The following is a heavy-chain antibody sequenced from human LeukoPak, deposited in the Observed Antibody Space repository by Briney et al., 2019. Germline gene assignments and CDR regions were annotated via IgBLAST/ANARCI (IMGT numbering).Heavy chain of an antibody. V-gene: IGHV4-39*01. Sequence: SETLSLTCTVSGGSISSSSYYWGWIRQPPGKGLEWIGSIYYSGSTYYNPSLKSRVTISVDTSKNQFSLKLSSVTAADTAVYYCASLLWLGELSPVNWFKPWGQGTLVTVSS. CDR2: IYYSGST. CDR1: GGSISSSSYY. D-gene: IGHD3-10*01. CDR3: ASLLWLGELSPVNWFKP. J-gene: IGHJ5*02.